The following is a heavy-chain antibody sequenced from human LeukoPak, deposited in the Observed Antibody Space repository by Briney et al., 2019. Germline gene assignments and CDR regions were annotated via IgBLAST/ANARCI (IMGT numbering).Heavy chain of an antibody. D-gene: IGHD3-22*01. Sequence: GGSLRFSCAASGFTFSSYSMNWVRQAPGKGLEWVSSISSSSSYIYYADSVKGRFTISRDNAKNSLYLQMNSLRAEDTAVYYCARDTYYYDSSGYYYDDYWGQGTLVTVSS. V-gene: IGHV3-21*01. CDR3: ARDTYYYDSSGYYYDDY. CDR1: GFTFSSYS. CDR2: ISSSSSYI. J-gene: IGHJ4*02.